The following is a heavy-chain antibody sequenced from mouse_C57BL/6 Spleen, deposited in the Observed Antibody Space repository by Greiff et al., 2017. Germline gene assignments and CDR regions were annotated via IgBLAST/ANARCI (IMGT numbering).Heavy chain of an antibody. J-gene: IGHJ1*03. Sequence: VQLQQSGPVLVKPGASVKMSCKASGYTFTGYYMNWVKQSHGKSLEWIGVINPYNGGTNYNEKFKGKATLTVDKSSSTAYMELNSLTSEDSAVYYCARGAMIAGGYFDVWGTGTTVTVSS. CDR2: INPYNGGT. CDR1: GYTFTGYY. D-gene: IGHD2-4*01. V-gene: IGHV1-19*01. CDR3: ARGAMIAGGYFDV.